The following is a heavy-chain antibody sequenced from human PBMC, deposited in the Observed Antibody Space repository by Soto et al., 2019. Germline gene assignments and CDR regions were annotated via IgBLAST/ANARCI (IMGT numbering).Heavy chain of an antibody. CDR2: ISWNSGSI. J-gene: IGHJ5*02. CDR1: GFTFDDYA. Sequence: EVQLVESGGGLVQPGRSLRLSCAASGFTFDDYAMHWVRQAPGKGLEWVSGISWNSGSIGYADSVKGRFTISRDNAKNSLYLQMNSLRAEVTALYYCAKVTTHNWFDPWGQGTLVTVSS. V-gene: IGHV3-9*01. CDR3: AKVTTHNWFDP. D-gene: IGHD1-1*01.